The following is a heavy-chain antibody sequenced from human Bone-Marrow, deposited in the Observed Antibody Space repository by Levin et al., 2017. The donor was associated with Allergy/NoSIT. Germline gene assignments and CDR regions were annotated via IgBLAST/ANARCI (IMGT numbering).Heavy chain of an antibody. V-gene: IGHV2-70*13. J-gene: IGHJ4*02. CDR3: ARTITTVVTPYYFDS. Sequence: QTLSLTCTFSGFSLSTNGMCVSWIRQPPGKALEWLALIDWDDDKYYSASLRTRLTISKDTSKNQVVLTMTNMDPADAATYYCARTITTVVTPYYFDSWGQGTLVTVSS. CDR1: GFSLSTNGMC. D-gene: IGHD4-23*01. CDR2: IDWDDDK.